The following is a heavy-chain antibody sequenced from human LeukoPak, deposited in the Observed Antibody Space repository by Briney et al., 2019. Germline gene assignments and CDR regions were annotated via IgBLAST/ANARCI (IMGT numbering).Heavy chain of an antibody. CDR3: ARDGSSSPSRWFDP. J-gene: IGHJ5*02. D-gene: IGHD6-6*01. V-gene: IGHV1-2*06. CDR1: GCTFTGYY. CDR2: INPNSGGT. Sequence: ASVKVSCKASGCTFTGYYMHWVLQAPGQGLEWMGRINPNSGGTNYAQKFQGRVTMTRDTSISTAYMELSRLRSHDTAVYYCARDGSSSPSRWFDPWGQGTLVTVSS.